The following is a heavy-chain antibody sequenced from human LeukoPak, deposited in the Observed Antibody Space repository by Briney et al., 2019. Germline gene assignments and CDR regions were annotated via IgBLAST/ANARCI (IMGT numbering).Heavy chain of an antibody. CDR2: ISGSGGST. D-gene: IGHD5-18*01. V-gene: IGHV3-23*01. Sequence: GGSLRLSCAASGFTFSSYAVSWVRHAPGKGLERVSAISGSGGSTYYADSVKGRFTISRDYSKNTLYLQMNSLRAEDTAVYFCAKGVQLWLWSFDYWGQGTLVTVPS. CDR3: AKGVQLWLWSFDY. CDR1: GFTFSSYA. J-gene: IGHJ4*02.